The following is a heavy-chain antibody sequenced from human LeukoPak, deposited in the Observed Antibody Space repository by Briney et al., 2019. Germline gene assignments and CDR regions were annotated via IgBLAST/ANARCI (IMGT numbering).Heavy chain of an antibody. J-gene: IGHJ5*02. D-gene: IGHD6-13*01. V-gene: IGHV3-21*01. CDR2: ISDNSNYI. CDR3: ARVARSSSWYGYRFDP. CDR1: GFTFNTYS. Sequence: PGGSLRLSCAASGFTFNTYSMNWVRQAPGKGLEWVSSISDNSNYIYYSDSVEGRFTISRDNSKNTLYLQMNSLRAEDTAVYYCARVARSSSWYGYRFDPWGQGTLVTVSS.